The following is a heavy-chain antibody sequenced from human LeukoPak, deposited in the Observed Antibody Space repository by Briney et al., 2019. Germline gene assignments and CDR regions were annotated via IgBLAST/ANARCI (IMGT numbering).Heavy chain of an antibody. V-gene: IGHV4-38-2*02. D-gene: IGHD2-15*01. CDR2: IYHSGST. Sequence: PSETLSLTCTVSGYSISSGYYWGWIRQPPGKGLEWLATIYHSGSTYYNPSLKSRVTISVDTSKNQFSLKLSSVTAADTAMYYCARSPYSSLDCWGQGTLVTVSS. CDR3: ARSPYSSLDC. CDR1: GYSISSGYY. J-gene: IGHJ4*02.